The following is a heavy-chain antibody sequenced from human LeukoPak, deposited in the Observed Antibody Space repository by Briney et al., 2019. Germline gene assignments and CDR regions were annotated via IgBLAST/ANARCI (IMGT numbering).Heavy chain of an antibody. Sequence: GGSLRLSCAASGFTVSSNYMSWVRLAPGKGLEWVSVIYSGGSTYYADSVKGRFAISRDNSKNTLYLQMNSLRAEDTAVYYCARWFFSDTAYRTWGQGTLVTVSS. V-gene: IGHV3-53*01. CDR2: IYSGGST. CDR1: GFTVSSNY. CDR3: ARWFFSDTAYRT. D-gene: IGHD5-18*01. J-gene: IGHJ5*02.